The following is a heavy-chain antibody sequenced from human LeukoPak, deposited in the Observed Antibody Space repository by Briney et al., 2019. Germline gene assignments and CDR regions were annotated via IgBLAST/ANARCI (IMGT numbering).Heavy chain of an antibody. CDR1: GGSFSGYY. Sequence: PSETLSLTCAVYGGSFSGYYWSWIRQPPGKGLEWIGEINHSGSTNYNPSLKSRVTISVDTSKNEFSLKLSSVTAADTAVYYCARGAFIIGQYAFDIWGQGTMVTVSS. CDR2: INHSGST. V-gene: IGHV4-34*01. J-gene: IGHJ3*02. CDR3: ARGAFIIGQYAFDI. D-gene: IGHD1-14*01.